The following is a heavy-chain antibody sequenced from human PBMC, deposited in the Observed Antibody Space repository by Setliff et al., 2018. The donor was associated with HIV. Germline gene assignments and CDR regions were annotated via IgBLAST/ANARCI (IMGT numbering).Heavy chain of an antibody. J-gene: IGHJ4*02. D-gene: IGHD1-26*01. CDR1: GFTFSADA. V-gene: IGHV3-23*01. CDR2: TTSNGRTT. Sequence: PGGSLRLSCAASGFTFSADAMAWVRRAPGQGLEWVSATTSNGRTTDYAESVRGRFTHSRDNSRNTLYLTMTSLRAEETAMYYGARVKPHRRRSGSYWIVDYWGQGTLVTVSS. CDR3: ARVKPHRRRSGSYWIVDY.